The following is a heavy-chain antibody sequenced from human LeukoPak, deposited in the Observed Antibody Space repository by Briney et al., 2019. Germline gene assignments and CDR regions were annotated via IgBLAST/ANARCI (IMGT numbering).Heavy chain of an antibody. CDR3: AKDIGARPYYFDY. V-gene: IGHV3-9*01. J-gene: IGHJ4*02. CDR1: GFTFDDYA. CDR2: ISWNSGSI. Sequence: GGSLRLSCAASGFTFDDYAMHWVRQAPGKGLEWVSGISWNSGSIGYADSVKGRFTISRDNAKNSLHLQMNSLRAEDTALYYCAKDIGARPYYFDYWGQGTLVTVSS.